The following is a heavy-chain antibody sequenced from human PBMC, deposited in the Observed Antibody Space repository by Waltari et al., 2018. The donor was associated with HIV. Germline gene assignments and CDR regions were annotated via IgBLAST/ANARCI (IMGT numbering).Heavy chain of an antibody. J-gene: IGHJ3*02. V-gene: IGHV1-18*01. CDR2: FSADNANT. D-gene: IGHD2-15*01. Sequence: TSYVFTWVRQDPGQGLGWMGWFSADNANTYYAQKLQGRVTMSTDTSTSTAYMELRSLRSDDTAVYYCAGNHCGGGSCFHDGFDIWGQGTIVTVSS. CDR3: AGNHCGGGSCFHDGFDI. CDR1: TSYV.